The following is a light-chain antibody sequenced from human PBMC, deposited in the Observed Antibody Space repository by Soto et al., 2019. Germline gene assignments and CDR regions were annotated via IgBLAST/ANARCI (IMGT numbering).Light chain of an antibody. CDR3: CSYGGSSTWV. J-gene: IGLJ3*02. V-gene: IGLV2-23*01. CDR1: SSDVGSYNL. Sequence: QSVLTQPASASGSPGQSITISCTGTSSDVGSYNLVSWYQQHPGKAPKLMIYEGSKRPSGVSYRCSGSKSGTTASLTSAGLQDEDEADYYCCSYGGSSTWVFGGGTKVTVL. CDR2: EGS.